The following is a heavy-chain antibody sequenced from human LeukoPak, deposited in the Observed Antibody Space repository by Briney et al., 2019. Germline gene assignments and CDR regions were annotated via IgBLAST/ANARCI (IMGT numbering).Heavy chain of an antibody. CDR1: GFTFSNYL. D-gene: IGHD2-2*02. CDR2: IKQDGSEK. J-gene: IGHJ6*03. Sequence: GGSLRLSCAASGFTFSNYLMSWVRQAPGKGLEWVANIKQDGSEKYYVDSVKGRFTISRDNAKNSLYLQMNSLRAEDTAVYYCARGLHCSSTSCYTIYYYYYMDVWGKGTTVTVSS. V-gene: IGHV3-7*01. CDR3: ARGLHCSSTSCYTIYYYYYMDV.